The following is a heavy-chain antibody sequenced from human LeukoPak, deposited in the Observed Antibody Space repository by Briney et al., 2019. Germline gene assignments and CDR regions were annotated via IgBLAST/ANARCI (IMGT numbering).Heavy chain of an antibody. V-gene: IGHV4-39*07. CDR2: IYYSGST. J-gene: IGHJ4*02. CDR3: ARGGVVGACDY. CDR1: GGSISTSNYY. D-gene: IGHD1-26*01. Sequence: SETLSLTCTVSGGSISTSNYYWGRIRQPPGKGLEWIGSIYYSGSTYYNPSLKSRVTISVDTSKNQFSLKLSSVTAADTAVYYCARGGVVGACDYWGQGTLVTVSS.